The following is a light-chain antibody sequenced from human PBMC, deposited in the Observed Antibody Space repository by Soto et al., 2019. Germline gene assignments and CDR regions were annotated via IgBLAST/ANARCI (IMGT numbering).Light chain of an antibody. Sequence: SVLTRPPSGSGAPGERVTPFCTGSSSSIGAGSGVHWYQQLLGTAPKLIIYSNSDRPSWVPEQFSGYKSFASASLSINGRQAEDEADYYCQSYDSSMSAYVFGTGTKVTVL. CDR1: SSSIGAGSG. CDR2: SNS. J-gene: IGLJ1*01. V-gene: IGLV1-40*01. CDR3: QSYDSSMSAYV.